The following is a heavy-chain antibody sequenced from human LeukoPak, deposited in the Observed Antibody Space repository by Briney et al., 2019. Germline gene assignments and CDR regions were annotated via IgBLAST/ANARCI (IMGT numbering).Heavy chain of an antibody. CDR1: GGSISSYY. D-gene: IGHD3-22*01. Sequence: SETLSLTCTVSGGSISSYYWSWIRQPPGKGLEWIGYIYYSGSTNYNPSLKSRVTISVDTSKNQFSLKLSSVTAADTAVYYCATLDSGWRRLHNHFDYWGQGTLVTVSS. J-gene: IGHJ4*02. CDR3: ATLDSGWRRLHNHFDY. CDR2: IYYSGST. V-gene: IGHV4-59*08.